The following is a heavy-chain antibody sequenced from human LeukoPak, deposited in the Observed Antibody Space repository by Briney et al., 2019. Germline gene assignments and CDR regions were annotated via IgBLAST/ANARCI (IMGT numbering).Heavy chain of an antibody. D-gene: IGHD1-14*01. CDR2: ISSSGSYI. V-gene: IGHV3-21*01. CDR1: GGSISSSS. CDR3: ARVGPWVNPDYYYYYMDV. Sequence: ETLSLTCTVSGGSISSSSYYWGWIRQAPGKGLEWVSSISSSGSYIYYADSVKGRFTIFRDNAKNSLYLQMNSLRAEDSAVYYCARVGPWVNPDYYYYYMDVWGKGTTVTVSS. J-gene: IGHJ6*03.